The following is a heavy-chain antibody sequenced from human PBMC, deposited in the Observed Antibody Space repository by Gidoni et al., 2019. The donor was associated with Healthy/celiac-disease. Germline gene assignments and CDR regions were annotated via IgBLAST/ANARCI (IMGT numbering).Heavy chain of an antibody. D-gene: IGHD1-26*01. CDR1: GGSISSYY. J-gene: IGHJ5*02. CDR3: ARDPVGATQYNWFDP. V-gene: IGHV4-59*01. Sequence: QVQLQESGPGLVKPSETLSLTCTVSGGSISSYYWRWIRQPPGKVLELIGYIYYSGSTNYNPSLKSRVTISVDTSKTQFSLKLSSVTAADTAVYYCARDPVGATQYNWFDPWGQGTLVTVSS. CDR2: IYYSGST.